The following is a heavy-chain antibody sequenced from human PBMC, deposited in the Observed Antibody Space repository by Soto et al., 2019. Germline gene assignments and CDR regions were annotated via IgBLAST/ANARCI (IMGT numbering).Heavy chain of an antibody. D-gene: IGHD6-13*01. J-gene: IGHJ5*02. CDR1: GGSISSGDYY. V-gene: IGHV4-30-4*01. Sequence: SETLSLTCTVSGGSISSGDYYWSWIRQPPGKGLEWIGYIYYSGSTYYKPSLKNRVTISVDTSKNQFSLKLSSVTAAYTAVYYCARERPDGSRLDPWGQGTLVTVSS. CDR2: IYYSGST. CDR3: ARERPDGSRLDP.